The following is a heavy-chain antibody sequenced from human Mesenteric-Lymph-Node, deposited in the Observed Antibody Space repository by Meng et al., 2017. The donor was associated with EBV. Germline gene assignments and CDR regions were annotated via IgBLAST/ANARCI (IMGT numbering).Heavy chain of an antibody. D-gene: IGHD6-19*01. CDR3: TRDGGALAADS. Sequence: QLHLQDFGSGLVTPSQTLSLTCTASGTSIGSGGSSWSWIRQPPGKGLEWIGYSIHTGNTFYNPSLQSRVTISLDRSKNQFSLNLSSVTAADTAMYYCTRDGGALAADSWGQGTLVTVSS. V-gene: IGHV4-30-2*01. J-gene: IGHJ4*02. CDR2: SIHTGNT. CDR1: GTSIGSGGSS.